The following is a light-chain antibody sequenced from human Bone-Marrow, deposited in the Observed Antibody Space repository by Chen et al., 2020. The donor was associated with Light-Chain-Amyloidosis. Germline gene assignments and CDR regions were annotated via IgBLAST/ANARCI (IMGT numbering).Light chain of an antibody. CDR1: QTISSW. V-gene: IGKV1-5*03. Sequence: DIQMTKSPFTLSASVGDRVTITCRASQTISSWLAWYQQKPGKAPKLLIYKASSLESGVPSRFSGSGSGTEFTLTISRLQPDDSATYYCQQYNSYSPLTFGGGTKVEIK. CDR3: QQYNSYSPLT. J-gene: IGKJ4*01. CDR2: KAS.